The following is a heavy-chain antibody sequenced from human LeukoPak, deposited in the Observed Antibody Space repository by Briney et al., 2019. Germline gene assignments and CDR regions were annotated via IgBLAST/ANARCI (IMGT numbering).Heavy chain of an antibody. CDR3: ARLVEQSGHFDY. V-gene: IGHV4-39*01. Sequence: PSETLSLTCTVSDGSISSSSYYWGWIRQPPGKGLEWIGSIYYSGSTYYNPSLKSRVTISVDTSKNQFSLKLSSVTAADTAVYYCARLVEQSGHFDYWGQGTLVTVSS. CDR2: IYYSGST. D-gene: IGHD1/OR15-1a*01. J-gene: IGHJ4*02. CDR1: DGSISSSSYY.